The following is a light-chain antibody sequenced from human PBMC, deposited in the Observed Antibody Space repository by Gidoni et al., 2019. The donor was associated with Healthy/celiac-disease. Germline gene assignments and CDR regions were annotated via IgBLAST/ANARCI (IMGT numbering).Light chain of an antibody. J-gene: IGKJ5*01. V-gene: IGKV1-39*01. CDR2: AAS. CDR1: QSISSY. Sequence: DIQMTQSPSSLSASVGDRVTITCRASQSISSYLNWYQQKPGKATKLLIYAASSLQSGVPSMFSCSGSGTDFTLTISSLQPEDFATYYCQQSYSTPITFGQGTRLEIK. CDR3: QQSYSTPIT.